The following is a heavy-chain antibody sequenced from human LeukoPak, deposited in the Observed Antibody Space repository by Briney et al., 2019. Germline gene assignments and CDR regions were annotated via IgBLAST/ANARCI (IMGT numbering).Heavy chain of an antibody. CDR1: GGSISNYY. J-gene: IGHJ6*02. V-gene: IGHV4-59*01. Sequence: PSETLSLTCTVSGGSISNYYWSWIRQPPGKGLEWIGYIYYSGSTNYNPSLKSRVTISVDTSKNHFSLKLSSVTPADTAVYYCAGKSYYGMDVWGQGTTVTVSS. CDR2: IYYSGST. CDR3: AGKSYYGMDV.